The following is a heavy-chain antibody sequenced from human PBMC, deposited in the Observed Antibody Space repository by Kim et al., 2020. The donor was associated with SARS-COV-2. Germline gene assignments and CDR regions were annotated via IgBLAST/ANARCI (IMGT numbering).Heavy chain of an antibody. D-gene: IGHD6-19*01. CDR2: ISYNGSNK. CDR3: ATALSQWLASRYFSGMDF. Sequence: GGSLRLSCAASGFTFRNYALHWVRQAPGKGLDGVAFISYNGSNKYYADSVKGRFTTSRENSKNPLYLHMNSLRIEDTALYYCATALSQWLASRYFSGMDFWGQGTTVTVSS. CDR1: GFTFRNYA. J-gene: IGHJ6*02. V-gene: IGHV3-30*04.